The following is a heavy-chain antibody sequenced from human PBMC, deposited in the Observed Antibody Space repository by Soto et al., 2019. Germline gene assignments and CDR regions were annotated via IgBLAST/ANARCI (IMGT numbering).Heavy chain of an antibody. V-gene: IGHV4-30-4*01. Sequence: SETLSLTSTVAGGSISSGGYYLSWIRQPPGKGLEWIGYIYYSGSTYYNPSLKSRVTISVDTSKNQFSLKLSSVTAADTAVYYCASLVYYDFWGQGTMVTVSS. J-gene: IGHJ3*01. D-gene: IGHD3-3*01. CDR2: IYYSGST. CDR1: GGSISSGGYY. CDR3: ASLVYYDF.